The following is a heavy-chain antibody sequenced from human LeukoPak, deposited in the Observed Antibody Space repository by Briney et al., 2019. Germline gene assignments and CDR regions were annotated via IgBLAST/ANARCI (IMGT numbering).Heavy chain of an antibody. CDR3: ARDYYDSSGSSWFDP. CDR2: ISGSGGST. V-gene: IGHV3-23*01. J-gene: IGHJ5*02. Sequence: NPGGSLRLSCAASGFTFSSYAMSWVRQAPGKGLEWVSAISGSGGSTYYADSVKGRFTISRDNSKNTLYLQMNSLRAKDTALYYCARDYYDSSGSSWFDPWGQGTLVTVSS. D-gene: IGHD3-22*01. CDR1: GFTFSSYA.